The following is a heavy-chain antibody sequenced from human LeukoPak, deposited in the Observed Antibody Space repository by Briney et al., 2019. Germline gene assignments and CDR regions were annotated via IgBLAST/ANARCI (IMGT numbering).Heavy chain of an antibody. D-gene: IGHD3-10*01. J-gene: IGHJ4*02. V-gene: IGHV3-15*01. CDR1: GFTFSNAW. CDR3: TIYYFASGTYFDY. Sequence: GGSLRPSCTPSGFTFSNAWMSWGRQAPGKGLEWVGRIKSKTDGCTTDYAAPVKGRFTISRDDSKNTRSLQMNSLKTEDTAVYYCTIYYFASGTYFDYWGQGTRVSVSS. CDR2: IKSKTDGCTT.